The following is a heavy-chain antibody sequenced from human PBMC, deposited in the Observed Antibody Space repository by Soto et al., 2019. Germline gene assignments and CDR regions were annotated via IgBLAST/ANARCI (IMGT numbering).Heavy chain of an antibody. CDR1: GFIVSSYA. CDR3: AKGGAYCSSPSCQSFFHY. V-gene: IGHV3-23*01. Sequence: PGGSLRLSCAASGFIVSSYAVNWVRQAPGKGLEWVSAITSSGGSTYYADSVKGRFTISRDNSKNTLYLQMNSLRAEDTAIYYCAKGGAYCSSPSCQSFFHYWGQGTLVTVSS. CDR2: ITSSGGST. D-gene: IGHD2-2*01. J-gene: IGHJ4*02.